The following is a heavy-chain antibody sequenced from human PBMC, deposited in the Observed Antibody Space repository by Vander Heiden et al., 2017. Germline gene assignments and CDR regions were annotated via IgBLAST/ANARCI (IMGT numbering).Heavy chain of an antibody. CDR3: AKGWPSYNWKYPNLDY. D-gene: IGHD1-7*01. Sequence: QVQLVESGGGVVQPGRSLRLSCAVPGFTLRRYGMHWVRQAPGKGLEWVAVISDDGSNKKYGDSVKGRFITSRDNSKNTLYLEMNSLRDEDTAVYYCAKGWPSYNWKYPNLDYWGQGTLVTVSS. CDR1: GFTLRRYG. V-gene: IGHV3-30*18. J-gene: IGHJ4*02. CDR2: ISDDGSNK.